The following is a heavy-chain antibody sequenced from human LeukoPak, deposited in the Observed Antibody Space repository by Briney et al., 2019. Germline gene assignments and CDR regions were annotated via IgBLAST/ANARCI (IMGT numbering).Heavy chain of an antibody. Sequence: TGGSLRLSCAASGFTFSSYGMHWVRQAPGKGLEWVAFIRYDGSNDGSNKYYADSVKGRFTISRDNSKNTPYLQMNSLKPEDTAVYYCAKDRGWELRILDYWGQGTLVTVSS. CDR3: AKDRGWELRILDY. CDR2: IRYDGSNDGSNK. D-gene: IGHD1-26*01. CDR1: GFTFSSYG. V-gene: IGHV3-30*02. J-gene: IGHJ4*02.